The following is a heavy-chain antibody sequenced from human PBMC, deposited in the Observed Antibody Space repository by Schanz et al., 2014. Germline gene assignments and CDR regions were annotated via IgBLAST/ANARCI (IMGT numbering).Heavy chain of an antibody. Sequence: QVQLVQSAPEVKKPGASVKVSCKASGYTFTSYDINWVRQATGQGLEWMGWMNSKTGNTGYAQRFQGRVTMTRNTSITTAYLELSSLRSGDTAVYYCTKGRMFGRWGQGTLVTVSS. CDR1: GYTFTSYD. D-gene: IGHD3-10*02. CDR3: TKGRMFGR. J-gene: IGHJ4*02. CDR2: MNSKTGNT. V-gene: IGHV1-8*01.